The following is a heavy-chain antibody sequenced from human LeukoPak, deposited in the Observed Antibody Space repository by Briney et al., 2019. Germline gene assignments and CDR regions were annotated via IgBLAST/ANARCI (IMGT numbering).Heavy chain of an antibody. D-gene: IGHD1-1*01. J-gene: IGHJ5*02. CDR2: ISYSGST. Sequence: PSETLSLTCAVSGGSVSGHYWDWIRQPPGKGLEWIGYISYSGSTNFNPSLKSRVTISVDTSKNQFSLKLSSVTAADTAVYYCAREGTAGTNLNWFDPWGQGTLVTVSS. V-gene: IGHV4-59*02. CDR1: GGSVSGHY. CDR3: AREGTAGTNLNWFDP.